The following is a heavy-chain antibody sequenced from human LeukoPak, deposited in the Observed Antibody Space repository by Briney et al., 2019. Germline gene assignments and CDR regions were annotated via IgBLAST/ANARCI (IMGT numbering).Heavy chain of an antibody. CDR1: GGSISSYY. D-gene: IGHD5-12*01. CDR3: ARADSGYDSGHYYYYMDV. Sequence: SETLSLTCTVSGGSISSYYWSWIRQPPGKGLEWIGYIYYSGSTNYNPSLKSRVTISVDTSKNQFSLSLTSVTAADTAVYYCARADSGYDSGHYYYYMDVWGKGTTVTISS. V-gene: IGHV4-59*08. J-gene: IGHJ6*03. CDR2: IYYSGST.